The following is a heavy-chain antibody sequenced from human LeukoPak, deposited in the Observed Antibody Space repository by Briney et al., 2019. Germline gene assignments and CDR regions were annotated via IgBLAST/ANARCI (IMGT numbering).Heavy chain of an antibody. V-gene: IGHV4-39*01. CDR2: IYYSGST. CDR1: GGSISSSSYY. D-gene: IGHD6-13*01. Sequence: SETLSLTCTVSGGSISSSSYYWGWIRQPSGKGLEWIGSIYYSGSTYYNPSLKSRVTISVDTSKNQFSLKLSSVTAADTAVYYCARQNFVERPAAAVDYWGQGTLVTVSS. CDR3: ARQNFVERPAAAVDY. J-gene: IGHJ4*02.